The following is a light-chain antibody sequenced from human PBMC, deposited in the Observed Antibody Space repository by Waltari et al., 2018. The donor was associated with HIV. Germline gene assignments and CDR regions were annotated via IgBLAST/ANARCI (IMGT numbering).Light chain of an antibody. CDR2: KDV. J-gene: IGLJ3*02. CDR1: ALPKEY. Sequence: SYKLTQPPSVSVSPGQTARITGSGDALPKEYGYWYQQKPGQAPVQVIYKDVERPSGTSERISGSSSGTTVTLTISGVQPEDEADYYCQSGDTRSNYWVFGGGT. CDR3: QSGDTRSNYWV. V-gene: IGLV3-25*03.